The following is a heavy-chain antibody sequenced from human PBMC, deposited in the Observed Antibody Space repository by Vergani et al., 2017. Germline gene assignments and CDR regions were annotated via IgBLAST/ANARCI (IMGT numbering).Heavy chain of an antibody. CDR3: ARSPHGYAYGGYISQFDP. CDR1: GFTFSNLW. CDR2: IKNDGSKK. D-gene: IGHD5-18*01. Sequence: EVQLVASGGGLVQRGGSLSLSCEASGFTFSNLWMTWVRQAPGKGLEWVANIKNDGSKKNYVDSVKGRFTISRDNAKNSLYLQMTNLRVEDTAVSFCARSPHGYAYGGYISQFDPWGQGTLVTVSS. V-gene: IGHV3-7*01. J-gene: IGHJ5*02.